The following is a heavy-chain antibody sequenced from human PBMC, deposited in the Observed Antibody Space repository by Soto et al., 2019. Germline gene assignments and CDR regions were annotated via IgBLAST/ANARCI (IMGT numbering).Heavy chain of an antibody. D-gene: IGHD3-3*01. Sequence: QITLNESGPTVVKPTETLTLTCTFSGFSLTTSGVGVGWVRQSPGKAPEWLAFIYWDDDKRYSTSLKSRLTLTKDPSKSQVVLTMANVDPADTATYYCAHRVLRAVFGLVTTTAIYFDFWGQGTPVVVSS. CDR2: IYWDDDK. CDR1: GFSLTTSGVG. CDR3: AHRVLRAVFGLVTTTAIYFDF. V-gene: IGHV2-5*02. J-gene: IGHJ4*02.